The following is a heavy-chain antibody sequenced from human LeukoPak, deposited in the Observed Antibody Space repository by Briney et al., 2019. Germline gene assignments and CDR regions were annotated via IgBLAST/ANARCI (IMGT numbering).Heavy chain of an antibody. CDR3: AREGRLPFDY. J-gene: IGHJ4*02. D-gene: IGHD4-11*01. V-gene: IGHV4-34*01. Sequence: SATLSLTCAVYGVSFSGYYWSWIRQPPGKGLEWIGEINHSGSTNYNPSLKSRVTISVDTSKNQFSLKLSSVTAADTAVYYCAREGRLPFDYWGQGTLVTVSS. CDR2: INHSGST. CDR1: GVSFSGYY.